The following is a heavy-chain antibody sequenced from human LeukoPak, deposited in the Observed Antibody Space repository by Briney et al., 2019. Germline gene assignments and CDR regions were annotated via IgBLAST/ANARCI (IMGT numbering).Heavy chain of an antibody. CDR1: GGSFSGYY. Sequence: AETLSLTCAVYGGSFSGYYWSWIRQPPGKGLEWIGEINHSGSTNYNPSLKSRLTISVDTSKNQFSLKLSPVTAADTAVYYCARGRLGYYTNGVCHRPGYMDAWGKGTTVTVSS. V-gene: IGHV4-34*01. J-gene: IGHJ6*03. CDR3: ARGRLGYYTNGVCHRPGYMDA. D-gene: IGHD2-8*01. CDR2: INHSGST.